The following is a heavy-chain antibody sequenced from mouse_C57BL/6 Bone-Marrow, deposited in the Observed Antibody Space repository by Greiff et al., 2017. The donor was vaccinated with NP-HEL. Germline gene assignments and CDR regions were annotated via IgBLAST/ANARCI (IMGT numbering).Heavy chain of an antibody. CDR2: IHPNSGST. J-gene: IGHJ3*01. Sequence: QVQLQQPGAELVKPGASVKLSCKASGYTFTSYWMHWVKQRPGQGLEWIGMIHPNSGSTNYNEKFKSKATLTVDKSSSTAYMQLSSLTSEDAAVYYCARVAIYGYDDGGFAYWGQGTLVTVSA. D-gene: IGHD2-2*01. CDR3: ARVAIYGYDDGGFAY. V-gene: IGHV1-64*01. CDR1: GYTFTSYW.